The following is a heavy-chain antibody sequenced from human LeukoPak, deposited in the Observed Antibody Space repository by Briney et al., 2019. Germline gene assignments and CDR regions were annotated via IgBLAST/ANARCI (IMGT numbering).Heavy chain of an antibody. D-gene: IGHD6-13*01. CDR1: GFNVSSNY. V-gene: IGHV3-66*01. Sequence: GGSLRLSCAVSGFNVSSNYLNWVRQAPGKGPEWVSVISSGGSAYYADSVKGRFTISRDNSKNTLYLQMNSLRAEDTAVYHCARVDSRTAQFDYWGQGTLVTVSS. J-gene: IGHJ4*02. CDR3: ARVDSRTAQFDY. CDR2: ISSGGSA.